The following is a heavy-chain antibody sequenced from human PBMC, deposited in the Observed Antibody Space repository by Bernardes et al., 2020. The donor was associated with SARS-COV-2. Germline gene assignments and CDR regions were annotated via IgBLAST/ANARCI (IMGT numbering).Heavy chain of an antibody. V-gene: IGHV3-23*01. D-gene: IGHD2-15*01. CDR2: ISGSGGGT. CDR1: GFSFSSYA. Sequence: GGSLRLSCAASGFSFSSYAMTWVRQAPGKGLEWVSAISGSGGGTYYADSVKGRFTISRDNSKNTLYLQMNSLRAEDTALYYCAKELIGEDSFGYYYYGMDVWGQGTTVTVSS. J-gene: IGHJ6*02. CDR3: AKELIGEDSFGYYYYGMDV.